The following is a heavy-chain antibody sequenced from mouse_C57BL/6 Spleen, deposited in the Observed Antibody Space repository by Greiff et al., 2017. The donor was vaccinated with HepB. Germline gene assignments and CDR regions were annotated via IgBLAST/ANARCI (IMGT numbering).Heavy chain of an antibody. CDR3: ARGPFTTVVAHWYFDV. CDR1: GYAFSSYW. D-gene: IGHD1-1*01. J-gene: IGHJ1*03. Sequence: VQLQQSGAELVKPGASVKISCKASGYAFSSYWMNWVKQRPGKGLEWIGQIYPGDGDTNYNGKFKGKATLTADKSSSTAYMQLSSLTSEDSAVYFCARGPFTTVVAHWYFDVWGTGTTVTVSS. CDR2: IYPGDGDT. V-gene: IGHV1-80*01.